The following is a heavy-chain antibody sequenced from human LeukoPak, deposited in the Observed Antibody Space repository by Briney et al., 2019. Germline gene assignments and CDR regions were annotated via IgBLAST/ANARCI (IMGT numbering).Heavy chain of an antibody. D-gene: IGHD2-21*02. V-gene: IGHV3-21*01. CDR1: GFTFSSYS. Sequence: PGGSLRLSCAASGFTFSSYSMNWVRQAPGKGLEWVSSISSSSSYIYYADPVKGRFTISRDNAKNSLYLQMNSLRAEDTAVYYCAREGAYCGGDCYDAFDIWGQGTMVTVSS. J-gene: IGHJ3*02. CDR2: ISSSSSYI. CDR3: AREGAYCGGDCYDAFDI.